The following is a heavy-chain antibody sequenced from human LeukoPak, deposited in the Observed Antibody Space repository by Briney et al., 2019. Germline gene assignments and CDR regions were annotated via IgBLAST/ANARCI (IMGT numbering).Heavy chain of an antibody. D-gene: IGHD3-22*01. CDR3: ARDSRKAGYYSEF. CDR1: GFTFSSYA. Sequence: PGGSLRLSCAASGFTFSSYAMSWVRQAPGKGLEWVSAISGSGGSTYYADSVKGRFTISRDNSKNTLYLQMNSLRAEDTAVYFCARDSRKAGYYSEFWGQGTVVTVSS. V-gene: IGHV3-23*01. J-gene: IGHJ4*02. CDR2: ISGSGGST.